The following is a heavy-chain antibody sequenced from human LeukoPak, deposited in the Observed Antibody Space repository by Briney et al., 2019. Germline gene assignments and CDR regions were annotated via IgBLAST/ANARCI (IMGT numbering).Heavy chain of an antibody. CDR2: ISSSGSTI. D-gene: IGHD1-26*01. CDR1: GFTFSSYE. V-gene: IGHV3-48*03. J-gene: IGHJ6*03. CDR3: AREGSIVGPTKDYYYYMDV. Sequence: GGSLRLSCAASGFTFSSYEMNWVRQAPGKGLEWVSYISSSGSTIYYADSMKGRFTISRDNAKNSLFLQMNSLRAEDTAVYYCAREGSIVGPTKDYYYYMDVWGKGTTVTISS.